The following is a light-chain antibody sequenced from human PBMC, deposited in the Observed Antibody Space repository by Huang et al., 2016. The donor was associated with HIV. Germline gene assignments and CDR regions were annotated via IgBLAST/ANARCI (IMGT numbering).Light chain of an antibody. CDR2: DAS. V-gene: IGKV3-11*01. Sequence: EIVLTQSPATLSLSPGERATLSCRASQRVSSYLAWYQQKPGQAPRLLIYDASNRATGIPSRFSGSGSGTDFTFTISSLEPEDFAVYYCQQRSNWPTFGGGTKVEIK. J-gene: IGKJ4*01. CDR1: QRVSSY. CDR3: QQRSNWPT.